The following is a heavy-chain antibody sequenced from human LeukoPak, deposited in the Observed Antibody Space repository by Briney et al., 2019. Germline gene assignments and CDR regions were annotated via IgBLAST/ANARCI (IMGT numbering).Heavy chain of an antibody. D-gene: IGHD6-19*01. CDR3: ARHPYIAVAGTYYYYGTDV. CDR1: GFTFSSYS. V-gene: IGHV3-21*01. J-gene: IGHJ6*02. CDR2: ISSSSSYI. Sequence: PGGSLRLSCAASGFTFSSYSMNWVRQAPGKGLEWVSSISSSSSYIYYADSAKGRFTISRDNAKNSLYLQMNSLRAEDTAVYYCARHPYIAVAGTYYYYGTDVWGQGTTVTVSS.